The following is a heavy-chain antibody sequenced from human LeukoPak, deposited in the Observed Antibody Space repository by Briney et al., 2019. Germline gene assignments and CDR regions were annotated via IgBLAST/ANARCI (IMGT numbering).Heavy chain of an antibody. CDR2: IYTSGST. J-gene: IGHJ4*02. CDR1: GGSISSGSYY. D-gene: IGHD4-17*01. Sequence: SQTLSLTCAVSGGSISSGSYYWSWIRQPAGKGLGWLGCIYTSGSTNYKPSRKSGFTISVDKSKNKFSLKLKSVTAEDTTVYYCARDGDYGGFDYWGQGTLVTVSS. CDR3: ARDGDYGGFDY. V-gene: IGHV4-61*02.